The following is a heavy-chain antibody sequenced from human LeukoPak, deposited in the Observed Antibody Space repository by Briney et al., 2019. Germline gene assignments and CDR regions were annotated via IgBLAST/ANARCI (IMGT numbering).Heavy chain of an antibody. CDR3: ARGLAVAGTGY. D-gene: IGHD6-19*01. Sequence: ASMKVFWKASGYSFTSYYLSWVRQATGQGLEWMGWMNPNSGNTGYAQKFQGRVTMTRDTSISTAYMELTSLTSEDTAIYYCARGLAVAGTGYWGQGTLVTVSS. V-gene: IGHV1-8*01. CDR2: MNPNSGNT. CDR1: GYSFTSYY. J-gene: IGHJ4*02.